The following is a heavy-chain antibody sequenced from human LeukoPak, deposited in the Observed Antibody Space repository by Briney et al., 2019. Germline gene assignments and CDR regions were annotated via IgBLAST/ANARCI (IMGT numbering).Heavy chain of an antibody. CDR1: GFTFDDYG. CDR3: TRPGYYDSSGYLYYFDY. CDR2: INWNGGST. D-gene: IGHD3-22*01. V-gene: IGHV3-20*04. J-gene: IGHJ4*02. Sequence: GGSLRLSCAASGFTFDDYGMSWVRQAPGKGLEWVSGINWNGGSTGYADSVKGRFTISRDNAKNSLYLQMNSLKTEDTAVYYCTRPGYYDSSGYLYYFDYWGQGTLVTVSS.